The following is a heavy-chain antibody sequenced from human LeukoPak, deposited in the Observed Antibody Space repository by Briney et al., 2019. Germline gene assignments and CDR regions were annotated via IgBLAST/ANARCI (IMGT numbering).Heavy chain of an antibody. V-gene: IGHV3-21*01. D-gene: IGHD7-27*01. Sequence: GGSLRLSCAASGFTFSSYSMNWVRQAPGKGLEWVSSISSSSSYIYYADSVKGRFTISRDNAKNSLYLQMNSLRAEDTAVYYCARDLLGIAGNHDAFDIWGQGTMVTVSS. CDR2: ISSSSSYI. CDR1: GFTFSSYS. J-gene: IGHJ3*02. CDR3: ARDLLGIAGNHDAFDI.